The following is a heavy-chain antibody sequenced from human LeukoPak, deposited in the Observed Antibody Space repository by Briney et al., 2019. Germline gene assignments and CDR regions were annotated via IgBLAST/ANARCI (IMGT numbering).Heavy chain of an antibody. CDR2: INHSGST. V-gene: IGHV4-39*07. D-gene: IGHD5-18*01. Sequence: SETLSLTCTVSGGSISTSNYYWGWIRQPPGKGLEWIGEINHSGSTNYNPSLKSRVTISVDTSKNQFSLKLSSVTAADTAVYYCARGQRYSYGSYYFDYWGQGTLVTVSS. CDR1: GGSISTSNYY. J-gene: IGHJ4*02. CDR3: ARGQRYSYGSYYFDY.